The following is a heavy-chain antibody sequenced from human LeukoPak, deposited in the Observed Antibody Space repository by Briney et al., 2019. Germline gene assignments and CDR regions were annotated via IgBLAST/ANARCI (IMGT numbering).Heavy chain of an antibody. CDR3: ASPRDYGDYSNYFDY. J-gene: IGHJ4*02. Sequence: SVKVSCKASGGTFSSYAISWERQAPGQGLEWMGVIIPIFGTANYAQKFQGRVTITADESTSTAYMELSGRRSEDTAVYYCASPRDYGDYSNYFDYWGQGTLVTVSS. CDR1: GGTFSSYA. D-gene: IGHD4-17*01. V-gene: IGHV1-69*13. CDR2: IIPIFGTA.